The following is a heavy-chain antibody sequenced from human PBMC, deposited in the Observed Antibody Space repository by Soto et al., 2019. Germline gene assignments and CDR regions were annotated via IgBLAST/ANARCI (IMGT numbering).Heavy chain of an antibody. J-gene: IGHJ5*02. CDR2: MYQSGVT. Sequence: PSETRSLTCNMSVDSYSICTYSWSWIRQPPGKALQWIGFMYQSGVTSYHQSLASRVSISLDRSNNQCSLKLKSVTAAQTAVYFCAGMPYTSGLRFDPWGPGTLVTVSS. CDR3: AGMPYTSGLRFDP. D-gene: IGHD6-19*01. V-gene: IGHV4-30-2*01. CDR1: VDSYSICTYS.